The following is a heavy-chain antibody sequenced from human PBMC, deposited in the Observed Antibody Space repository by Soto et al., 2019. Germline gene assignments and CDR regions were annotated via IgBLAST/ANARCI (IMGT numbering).Heavy chain of an antibody. V-gene: IGHV4-61*01. Sequence: QVQLQESGPGLVKPSETLSLTCTVSGGSVSSGSYYWSWIRQPPGKGLEWIGDIYYSGSTNYNPSLKSRVTTSVDTSKTQFSLKLSSVTAADTAVYYCASQQESHDASGSYLIDYWGQGTLVTVSS. D-gene: IGHD3-10*01. J-gene: IGHJ4*02. CDR2: IYYSGST. CDR1: GGSVSSGSYY. CDR3: ASQQESHDASGSYLIDY.